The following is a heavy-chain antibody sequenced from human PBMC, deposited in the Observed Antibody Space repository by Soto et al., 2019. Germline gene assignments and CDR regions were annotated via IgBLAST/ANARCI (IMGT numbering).Heavy chain of an antibody. D-gene: IGHD1-26*01. CDR3: ARGARGAFDL. Sequence: EVQLVESGGGLVQPGESLRLSCAASGFTFSYYWMHWVRQAPGKGLVWVSRIHSDGSSTTYADSVKDRFTISRDNARNPRCLPMNSLRAEDTAVYYCARGARGAFDLWGQGTVLTVSS. CDR1: GFTFSYYW. CDR2: IHSDGSST. J-gene: IGHJ3*01. V-gene: IGHV3-74*03.